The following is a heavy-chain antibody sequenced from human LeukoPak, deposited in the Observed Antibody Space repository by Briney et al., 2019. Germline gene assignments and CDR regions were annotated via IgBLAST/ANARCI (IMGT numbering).Heavy chain of an antibody. V-gene: IGHV3-30*18. Sequence: GGSLRLSCAASGFTFSSYGMHWVRQAPGKGLEWVAVISYDGGNKYYADSVKGRFTISRDNSKNTLYLQMNSLRAEDTAVYYCAKDSSSWYGWFDPWGQGTLVTVSS. D-gene: IGHD6-13*01. J-gene: IGHJ5*02. CDR2: ISYDGGNK. CDR3: AKDSSSWYGWFDP. CDR1: GFTFSSYG.